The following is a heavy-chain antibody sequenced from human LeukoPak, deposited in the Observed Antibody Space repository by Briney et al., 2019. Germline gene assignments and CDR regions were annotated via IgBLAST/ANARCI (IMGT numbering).Heavy chain of an antibody. J-gene: IGHJ5*02. D-gene: IGHD1-7*01. CDR1: GFTFGDYV. CDR3: TPDFVTGSTWGMNWSDP. CDR2: IRSKTYRGRT. Sequence: GGSLRLSCTASGFTFGDYVMSWVRQAPGKGLEWVGFIRSKTYRGRTEYAASVKGRFTISRDDSKSIAYLQMNSLKTEDTAVYYCTPDFVTGSTWGMNWSDPWGQGTLVTVSS. V-gene: IGHV3-49*04.